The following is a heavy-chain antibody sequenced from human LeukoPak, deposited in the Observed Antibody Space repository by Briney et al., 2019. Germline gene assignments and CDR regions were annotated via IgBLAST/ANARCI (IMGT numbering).Heavy chain of an antibody. CDR1: GYPFSAHF. V-gene: IGHV7-4-1*02. J-gene: IGHJ4*02. CDR3: VRGTPTPGMDY. Sequence: ASVKVSCKASGYPFSAHFLNWVRQAPGQGLEWMGNIDATTGNPRYAQDFTGRFVFSLDTSVSTAYLQITSLKADDTAAYYCVRGTPTPGMDYWGQGTQVTVSS. CDR2: IDATTGNP. D-gene: IGHD3-10*01.